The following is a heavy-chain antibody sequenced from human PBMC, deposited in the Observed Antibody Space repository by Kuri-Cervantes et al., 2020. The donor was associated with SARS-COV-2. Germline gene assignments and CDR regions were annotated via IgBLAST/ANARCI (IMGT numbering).Heavy chain of an antibody. CDR1: GFTFSSFT. Sequence: GGSLRLSCVGSGFTFSSFTMNWVRQAPGKGLEWVSYISSSSSTIYYADSVKGRFTISRDNAKNSLYLQMNSLRAEDTAVYYCASVRFFGWGQGTLVTVSS. CDR3: ASVRFFG. V-gene: IGHV3-48*01. D-gene: IGHD3-3*01. J-gene: IGHJ4*02. CDR2: ISSSSSTI.